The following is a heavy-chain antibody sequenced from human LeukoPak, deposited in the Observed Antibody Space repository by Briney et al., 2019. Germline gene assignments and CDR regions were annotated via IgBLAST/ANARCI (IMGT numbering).Heavy chain of an antibody. J-gene: IGHJ4*02. V-gene: IGHV3-53*01. Sequence: GGSLRLSCAASGFTVSAKYMNWVRQAPGKGLEWVSVIYSGGSTYYADSVKGRFTISRDNSKNTLYLQMNSLRADDTAVYYCARDPDSSSGRYFEYWGQGTLVTVSS. CDR2: IYSGGST. CDR1: GFTVSAKY. CDR3: ARDPDSSSGRYFEY. D-gene: IGHD6-13*01.